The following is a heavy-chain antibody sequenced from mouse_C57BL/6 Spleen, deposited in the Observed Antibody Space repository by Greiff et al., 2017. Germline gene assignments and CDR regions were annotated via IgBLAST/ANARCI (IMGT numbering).Heavy chain of an antibody. D-gene: IGHD1-1*01. Sequence: VQLQQPGAELVRPGSSVKLSCKASGYTFTSYWMDWVKQRPGQGLEWIGNIYPSDSETHYNQKFKDKATLTVDKSSSTAYMPLSSLTSEDSAVYFDSCGSSRCAVDYWGQGTSVTVSS. CDR2: IYPSDSET. CDR1: GYTFTSYW. CDR3: SCGSSRCAVDY. J-gene: IGHJ4*01. V-gene: IGHV1-61*01.